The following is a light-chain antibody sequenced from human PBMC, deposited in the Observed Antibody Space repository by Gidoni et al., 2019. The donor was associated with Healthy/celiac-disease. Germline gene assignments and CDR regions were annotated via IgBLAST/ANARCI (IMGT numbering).Light chain of an antibody. V-gene: IGKV3-20*01. CDR1: QSVSSYY. Sequence: ELVLTQSPGTLSLSPGERATLSCRASQSVSSYYLAWYQQKPGQAPRLLIYGASSRATGSPDRFSGSGSGTDFTLTISRLEPEDLAVYYCQQYGSSPLTFGGGTKVEIK. CDR2: GAS. J-gene: IGKJ4*01. CDR3: QQYGSSPLT.